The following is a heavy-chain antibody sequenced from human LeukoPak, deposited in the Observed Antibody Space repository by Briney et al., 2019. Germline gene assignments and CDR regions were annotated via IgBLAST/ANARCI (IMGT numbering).Heavy chain of an antibody. CDR3: TRGRLYYYDSSGYYSY. CDR1: GFTFSDYY. Sequence: QSGGSLRLSCAASGFTFSDYYMSWVRQAPGKGLEWVGFIRSKAYGGTTEYAASVKGRFTISRDDSKSIAYLQMNSLKTEDTAVYYCTRGRLYYYDSSGYYSYWGQGTLVTVSS. D-gene: IGHD3-22*01. CDR2: IRSKAYGGTT. J-gene: IGHJ4*02. V-gene: IGHV3-49*04.